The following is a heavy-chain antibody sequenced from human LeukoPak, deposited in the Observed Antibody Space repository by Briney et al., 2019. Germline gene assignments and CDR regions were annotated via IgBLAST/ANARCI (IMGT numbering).Heavy chain of an antibody. CDR1: GYAFTTYG. J-gene: IGHJ4*02. CDR2: ISAYNGNT. D-gene: IGHD3-3*01. CDR3: ARDREWFRPTAIGF. V-gene: IGHV1-18*01. Sequence: ASVKVSCKASGYAFTTYGINWVRQAPGQGLEWMGWISAYNGNTEYAQKLQGRVTMTTDTATRTANMELRSLRSDDTAVYYCARDREWFRPTAIGFWGQGTLVTVSS.